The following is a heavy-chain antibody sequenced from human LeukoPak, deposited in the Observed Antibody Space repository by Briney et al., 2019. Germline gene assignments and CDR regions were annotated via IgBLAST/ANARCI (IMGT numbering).Heavy chain of an antibody. CDR1: GGSISSSNW. CDR3: ARGEDHGSGTVHFDY. J-gene: IGHJ4*02. D-gene: IGHD3-10*01. V-gene: IGHV4-4*02. Sequence: PSETLSLTCAVSGGSISSSNWWSWVRQPPGKGLEWIGEIFHGGSTNFNPSLKSRVTMSVDRPKNQFSPNLSSVTAADTAVYYCARGEDHGSGTVHFDYWGQGTLVTVSS. CDR2: IFHGGST.